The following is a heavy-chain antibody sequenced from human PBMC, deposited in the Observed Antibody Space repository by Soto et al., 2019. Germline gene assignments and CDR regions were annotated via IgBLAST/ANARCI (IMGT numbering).Heavy chain of an antibody. CDR1: GDSVSSSSVA. CDR2: TYYRSRWYS. V-gene: IGHV6-1*01. J-gene: IGHJ6*02. Sequence: SQTLSLTCVISGDSVSSSSVAWNWVRQSPSRGLEWLGRTYYRSRWYSDFAVSVRGRIVINADTSKNQFSLQLNSVTPEDAAVYFCARSEEDSDYYYYGLDVWGQGTTVTVSS. D-gene: IGHD2-15*01. CDR3: ARSEEDSDYYYYGLDV.